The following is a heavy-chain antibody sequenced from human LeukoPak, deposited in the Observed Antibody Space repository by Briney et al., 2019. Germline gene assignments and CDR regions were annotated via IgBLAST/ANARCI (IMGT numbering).Heavy chain of an antibody. J-gene: IGHJ3*02. D-gene: IGHD6-19*01. CDR1: GYTFTSYD. CDR2: MNPNSGNT. Sequence: GASVKVSCKASGYTFTSYDINWVRQAPGQGLEWMGWMNPNSGNTGYAQKFQGRVTMTRDTSISTAYMELSRLRSDDTAVYYCARADSSGRTKNIDAFDIWGQGTMVTVSS. CDR3: ARADSSGRTKNIDAFDI. V-gene: IGHV1-8*01.